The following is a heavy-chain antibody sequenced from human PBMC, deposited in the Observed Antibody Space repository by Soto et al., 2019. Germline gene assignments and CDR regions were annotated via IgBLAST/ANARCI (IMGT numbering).Heavy chain of an antibody. CDR2: IIPIFGTA. J-gene: IGHJ4*02. CDR3: ATNYYDSSGYLDY. D-gene: IGHD3-22*01. V-gene: IGHV1-69*13. Sequence: ASVKVSFKASGGTFSSYAISWVRQAPGQGLEWMGGIIPIFGTANYAQKFQGRVTITADESTSTAYMELSSLRSEDTAVYYCATNYYDSSGYLDYWGQGTLVTVSS. CDR1: GGTFSSYA.